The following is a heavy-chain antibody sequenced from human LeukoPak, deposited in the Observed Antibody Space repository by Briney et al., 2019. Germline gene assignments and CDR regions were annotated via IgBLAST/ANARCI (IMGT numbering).Heavy chain of an antibody. CDR2: VSGSGGST. V-gene: IGHV3-23*01. J-gene: IGHJ4*02. CDR3: ARTRLGKPQIDY. Sequence: GGSLRLSCAASGFMFYNYAMSWVRQAPGKGLEWVSTVSGSGGSTYYADSGKGRLTVSRDNVNKMVYPQMNRLRDEDTAVYYCARTRLGKPQIDYWGQGTLVTVSS. D-gene: IGHD3-16*01. CDR1: GFMFYNYA.